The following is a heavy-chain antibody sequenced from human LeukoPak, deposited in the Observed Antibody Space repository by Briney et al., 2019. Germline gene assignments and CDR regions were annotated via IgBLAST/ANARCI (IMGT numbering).Heavy chain of an antibody. V-gene: IGHV4-39*01. Sequence: SETLSLTCTVSGGSISSSSYYWGWIRQPPGKGLEWIGSIYYSGSTYYNPSLKSRVTISVDTSKNQFSLKLSSVTAADTAVYYCARGRGSGIHDYWGQGTLVTVSS. CDR3: ARGRGSGIHDY. J-gene: IGHJ4*02. D-gene: IGHD3-10*01. CDR1: GGSISSSSYY. CDR2: IYYSGST.